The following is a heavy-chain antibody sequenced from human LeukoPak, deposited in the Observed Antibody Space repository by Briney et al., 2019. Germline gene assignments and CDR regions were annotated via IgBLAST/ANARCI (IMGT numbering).Heavy chain of an antibody. D-gene: IGHD2-2*01. CDR2: TYYRSKWYN. Sequence: SQTLSLTCAISGDSVSSNSAAWNWIRQSPSRGLEWLGRTYYRSKWYNDYAVSVKSRITIYPDTSKNQFSLQLSSVTAADTAVYYCARSARVVPAATSEWGIAARHYYYYYGMDVWGQGTTVTVSS. CDR3: ARSARVVPAATSEWGIAARHYYYYYGMDV. V-gene: IGHV6-1*01. CDR1: GDSVSSNSAA. J-gene: IGHJ6*02.